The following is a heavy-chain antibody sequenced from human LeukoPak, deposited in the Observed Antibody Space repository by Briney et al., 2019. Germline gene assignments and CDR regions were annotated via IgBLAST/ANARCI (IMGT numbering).Heavy chain of an antibody. CDR3: AKATSNYYYMDV. CDR2: ISYDGSNK. D-gene: IGHD2-2*01. J-gene: IGHJ6*03. CDR1: GFTFRSYG. V-gene: IGHV3-30*18. Sequence: GSLRLSCAASGFTFRSYGMHWVRQAPGKGLEWVAVISYDGSNKYYADSVKGRFTISRDNSKNTLYLQMNSLRAEDTAVYYCAKATSNYYYMDVWGKGTTVTISS.